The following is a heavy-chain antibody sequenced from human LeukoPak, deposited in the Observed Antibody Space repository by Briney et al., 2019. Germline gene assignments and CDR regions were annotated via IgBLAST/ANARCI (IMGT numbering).Heavy chain of an antibody. CDR3: ASDFGY. CDR2: SYTSRST. J-gene: IGHJ4*02. CDR1: GXSISTDY. Sequence: SETLSLTATSAGXSISTDYWTCIRQPAPKGLDWILLSYTSRSTNYNPSLMSRVTMSLDTSKNQFSLKLTSVTAADTAVYYCASDFGYWGQGTLVTVSS. D-gene: IGHD3-10*01. V-gene: IGHV4-4*07.